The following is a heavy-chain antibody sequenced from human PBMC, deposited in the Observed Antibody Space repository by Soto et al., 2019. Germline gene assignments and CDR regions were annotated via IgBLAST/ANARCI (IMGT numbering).Heavy chain of an antibody. J-gene: IGHJ4*02. V-gene: IGHV3-33*01. CDR3: AREGGSYQFDY. CDR1: GFTFSSYG. CDR2: IWYDGSNK. D-gene: IGHD1-26*01. Sequence: QAQLVESGGGVVQPGRSLRLSCAASGFTFSSYGMHWVRQAPGKGLEWVAVIWYDGSNKYYADSVKGRFTISRDNSKNPLYLQMNSLRAEDTAVYYCAREGGSYQFDYWGQGTLVTVSS.